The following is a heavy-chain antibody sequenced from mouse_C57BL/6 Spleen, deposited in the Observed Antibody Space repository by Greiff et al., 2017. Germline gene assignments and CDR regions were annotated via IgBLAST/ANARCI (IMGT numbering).Heavy chain of an antibody. V-gene: IGHV2-2*01. CDR2: IWSGGST. Sequence: VMLVESGPGLVQPSQSLSITCTVSGFSLTSYGVHWVRQSPGTGLEWLGVIWSGGSTDYTAAFISRLSISKDNSKSHVFFKMNSLHADSTAIYYCARKGWLRRAMDYWGQGTSVTVSS. CDR1: GFSLTSYG. J-gene: IGHJ4*01. CDR3: ARKGWLRRAMDY. D-gene: IGHD2-2*01.